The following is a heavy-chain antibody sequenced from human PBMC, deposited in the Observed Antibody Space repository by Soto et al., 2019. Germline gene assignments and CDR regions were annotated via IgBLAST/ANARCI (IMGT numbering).Heavy chain of an antibody. CDR3: AKFARAAGTSGWFDP. D-gene: IGHD6-13*01. J-gene: IGHJ5*02. CDR1: GFTFSSYA. V-gene: IGHV3-23*01. CDR2: ISGSGGIT. Sequence: EVQLLESGGGLVQPGGSLRLSCAASGFTFSSYAMSWVRQAPGKGLEWVSAISGSGGITYYADSVKGRFTISRDNSKYTLSLQMNSLRAEDTAVYYCAKFARAAGTSGWFDPWGQGTLVTVSS.